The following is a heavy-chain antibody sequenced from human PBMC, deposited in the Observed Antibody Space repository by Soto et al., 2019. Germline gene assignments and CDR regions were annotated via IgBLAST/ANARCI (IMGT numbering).Heavy chain of an antibody. CDR2: IWYDGSNK. CDR3: ARDLRRDYGGGPSYYYYGMDV. CDR1: GFTFSSYG. Sequence: QVQLVESGGGVVQPGRSLRLSCAASGFTFSSYGMHWVRQAPGKGLEWVAVIWYDGSNKYYADSVKGRFTISRDNSKNTLYLQMNSLRAEDTAVYYCARDLRRDYGGGPSYYYYGMDVWGRGTTVTVSS. J-gene: IGHJ6*02. D-gene: IGHD4-17*01. V-gene: IGHV3-33*01.